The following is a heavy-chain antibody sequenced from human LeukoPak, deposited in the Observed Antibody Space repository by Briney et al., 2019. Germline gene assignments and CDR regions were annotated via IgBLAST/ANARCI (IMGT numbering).Heavy chain of an antibody. CDR1: GYTFTSYD. CDR2: IIPIFGTA. D-gene: IGHD3-22*01. V-gene: IGHV1-69*13. CDR3: ARVGSYYDSSGDPREDY. J-gene: IGHJ4*02. Sequence: GASVKVSCKASGYTFTSYDINWVRQATGQGLEWMGGIIPIFGTANYAQKFQGRVTITADESTSTAYMELSSLRSEDTAVYYCARVGSYYDSSGDPREDYWGQGTLVTVSS.